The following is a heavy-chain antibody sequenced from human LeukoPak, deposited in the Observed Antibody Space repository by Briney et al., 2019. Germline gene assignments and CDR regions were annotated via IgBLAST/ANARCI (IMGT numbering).Heavy chain of an antibody. Sequence: HSGGSLRLSCAASGFTFSSYAMNWVRQAPGKGLEWVSYISSSSIIYYADSVKGRFTTSRDNAKDSLDLQMNSLRVEDTAVYYCVRDQGAPDYWGQGTLVTVSS. CDR1: GFTFSSYA. J-gene: IGHJ4*02. CDR2: ISSSSII. CDR3: VRDQGAPDY. D-gene: IGHD1-26*01. V-gene: IGHV3-48*01.